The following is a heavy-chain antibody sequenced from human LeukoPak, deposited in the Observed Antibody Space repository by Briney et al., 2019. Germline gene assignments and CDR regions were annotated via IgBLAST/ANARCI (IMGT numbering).Heavy chain of an antibody. CDR1: GFTFSSYS. D-gene: IGHD5-18*01. CDR3: ASPVMQLWLGDYYMDV. J-gene: IGHJ6*03. CDR2: ISSSSSYI. Sequence: GGSLRLSCAASGFTFSSYSMNWVRQAPGKGLEWVSSISSSSSYIYYADSVEGRFTISRDNAKNSLYLQMNSLRAEDTAVYYCASPVMQLWLGDYYMDVWGKGTTVTVSS. V-gene: IGHV3-21*01.